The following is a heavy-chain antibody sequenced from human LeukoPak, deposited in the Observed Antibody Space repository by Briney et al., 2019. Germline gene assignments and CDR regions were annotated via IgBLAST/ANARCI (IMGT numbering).Heavy chain of an antibody. V-gene: IGHV3-15*01. CDR3: TTAFGDETTDFDY. D-gene: IGHD2-21*02. CDR2: IKSKTDGGAT. Sequence: GGSLRLSCAASGFTFSNAWMSWVRQAPGKGLEWVGRIKSKTDGGATDYAAPVKGRFTISRDDSKDTLYLQMNSLKTEDTAVYYCTTAFGDETTDFDYWGQGTLVTVSS. CDR1: GFTFSNAW. J-gene: IGHJ4*02.